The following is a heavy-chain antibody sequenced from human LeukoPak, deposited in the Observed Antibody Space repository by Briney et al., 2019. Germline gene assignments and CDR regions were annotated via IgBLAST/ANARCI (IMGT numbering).Heavy chain of an antibody. J-gene: IGHJ3*02. D-gene: IGHD3-10*01. V-gene: IGHV4-39*07. Sequence: SETLSLTCTVSGGSISSSSYYWGWTRQPPGKGLEWIGSIYYSGSTYYNPSLKSRVTISVDTSKNQFSLKLNSVTAADTAVYYCARFRDYKEAFDIWGQGTMVTVSS. CDR2: IYYSGST. CDR3: ARFRDYKEAFDI. CDR1: GGSISSSSYY.